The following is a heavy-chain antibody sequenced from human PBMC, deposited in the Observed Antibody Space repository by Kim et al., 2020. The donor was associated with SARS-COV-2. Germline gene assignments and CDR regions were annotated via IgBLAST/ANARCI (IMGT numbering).Heavy chain of an antibody. CDR1: GASFSGYH. CDR3: ARGRAGVVPSPILGLGPYYDYYAMDV. D-gene: IGHD3-3*01. Sequence: SETLSLTCAVFGASFSGYHWTWIRQSPGKGLEWIGEINHSGGTTCNPSLKSRVTISLDTSTNQFSLKLGSLSAADTAVYYWARGRAGVVPSPILGLGPYYDYYAMDVWGQGTTITVSS. V-gene: IGHV4-34*01. J-gene: IGHJ6*02. CDR2: INHSGGT.